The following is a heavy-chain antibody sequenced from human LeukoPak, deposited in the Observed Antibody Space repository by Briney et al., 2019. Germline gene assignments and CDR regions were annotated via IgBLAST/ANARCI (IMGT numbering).Heavy chain of an antibody. Sequence: SETLSLTCAVYGGSFSGYYWSWIRQPTGKGLEWIGEINHSGSTNYNPSLKSRVTISVDTSKNQFSLKLSSVTAADTAVYYCARGNSYGPDYWGQGTLVTVSS. D-gene: IGHD5-18*01. CDR1: GGSFSGYY. V-gene: IGHV4-34*01. CDR2: INHSGST. CDR3: ARGNSYGPDY. J-gene: IGHJ4*02.